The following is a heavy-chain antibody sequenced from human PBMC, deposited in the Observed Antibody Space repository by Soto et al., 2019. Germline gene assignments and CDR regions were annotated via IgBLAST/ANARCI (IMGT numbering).Heavy chain of an antibody. CDR1: GFTFSGSA. J-gene: IGHJ6*03. CDR2: IRSKANSYAT. V-gene: IGHV3-73*01. Sequence: EVQLVESGGGLVQPGGSLKLSCAASGFTFSGSAMHWVRQASGKGLEWVGRIRSKANSYATANAASVKGRFTISRDDSKDTAYLQMNSLKTEDTAVYYCSIHRSGCSGRNCVDYYYYMDGWGKGTTVSVSS. D-gene: IGHD2-15*01. CDR3: SIHRSGCSGRNCVDYYYYMDG.